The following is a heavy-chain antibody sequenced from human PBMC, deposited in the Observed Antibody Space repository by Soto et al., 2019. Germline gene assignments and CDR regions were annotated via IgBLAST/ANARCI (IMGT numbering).Heavy chain of an antibody. Sequence: QLQLQESRPGLVKPSETLSLTCTVSGGSISSSSYYWGWIRQPPGKGLEWIASIYYSGSTYSNPSLTSRLTISVDTSNNQFSLRLSSVTAADTAVYCCASQQQLVPDYYYYYMDVWGRGTTVTVSS. D-gene: IGHD6-13*01. J-gene: IGHJ6*03. V-gene: IGHV4-39*01. CDR2: IYYSGST. CDR1: GGSISSSSYY. CDR3: ASQQQLVPDYYYYYMDV.